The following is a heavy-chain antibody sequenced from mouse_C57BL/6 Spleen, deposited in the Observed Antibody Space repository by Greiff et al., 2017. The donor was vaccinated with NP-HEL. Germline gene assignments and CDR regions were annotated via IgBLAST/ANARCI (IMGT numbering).Heavy chain of an antibody. V-gene: IGHV1-4*01. CDR3: ARSPAGSSLDY. Sequence: QVQLQQSGAELARPGASVKMSCKASGYTFTSYTMHWVKQRPGQGLEWIGYINPSSGYTKYNQKFKDKATLTADKSSSTAYMQLSSLTSEDSAVYFCARSPAGSSLDYWGQGTTLTVSS. CDR2: INPSSGYT. CDR1: GYTFTSYT. J-gene: IGHJ2*01. D-gene: IGHD1-1*01.